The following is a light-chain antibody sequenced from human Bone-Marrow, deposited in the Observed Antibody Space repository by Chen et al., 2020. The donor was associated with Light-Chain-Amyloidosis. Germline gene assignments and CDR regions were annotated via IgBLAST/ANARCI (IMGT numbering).Light chain of an antibody. Sequence: NFMLTQPHSVSESPGKTVIISCTRSSGSIATNYVQWYQQRPGSSPTTVVYEDYQRPSGVPDRFYGSIDTSSNAASLTISGLKTEDEADYYCQSYQGSSQGVFGGGTKLTVL. J-gene: IGLJ3*02. V-gene: IGLV6-57*01. CDR3: QSYQGSSQGV. CDR2: EDY. CDR1: SGSIATNY.